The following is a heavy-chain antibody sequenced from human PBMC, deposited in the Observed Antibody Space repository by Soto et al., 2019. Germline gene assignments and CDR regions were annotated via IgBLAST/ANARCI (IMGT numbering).Heavy chain of an antibody. D-gene: IGHD1-20*01. Sequence: ASVKVSCKASGYTFTSYYMHWVRQAPGQGLEWMGIINPSGGSTSYAQKFQGRVTMTRDTSTSTVYMELSSLRSEDTAVYYCARGGTGYNSEDETPYYFDYWGQGTLVTVSS. CDR2: INPSGGST. V-gene: IGHV1-46*01. CDR3: ARGGTGYNSEDETPYYFDY. CDR1: GYTFTSYY. J-gene: IGHJ4*02.